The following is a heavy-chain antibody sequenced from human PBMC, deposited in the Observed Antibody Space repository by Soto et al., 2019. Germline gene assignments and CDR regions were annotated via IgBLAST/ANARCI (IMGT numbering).Heavy chain of an antibody. V-gene: IGHV1-18*01. CDR2: ISAYNGNT. D-gene: IGHD1-26*01. CDR3: ARDSGIIVGATIESFQH. CDR1: GYTFTSYG. J-gene: IGHJ1*01. Sequence: ASVKVSCKASGYTFTSYGISWVRQAPGQGLEWMGWISAYNGNTNYAQKLQGRVTMTTDTSTSTAYMELRSLRSDDTAVHYCARDSGIIVGATIESFQHWGQGTPDTVSS.